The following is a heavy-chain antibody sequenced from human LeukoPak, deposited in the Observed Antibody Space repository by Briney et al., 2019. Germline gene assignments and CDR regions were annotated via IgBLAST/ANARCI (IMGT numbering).Heavy chain of an antibody. CDR2: INPNRGGT. D-gene: IGHD2-21*02. CDR3: ARAGLQYCGGDCYPAPRRYYYYYYGMDV. J-gene: IGHJ6*02. V-gene: IGHV1-2*02. Sequence: GASVKVSCKASGCTFTGDYMHWVRQAPGQGLEWVGWINPNRGGTDYAQKFQGRVTMTRDTSISTAYMELSRLRSDDTAVYYCARAGLQYCGGDCYPAPRRYYYYYYGMDVWGQGTTVTVSS. CDR1: GCTFTGDY.